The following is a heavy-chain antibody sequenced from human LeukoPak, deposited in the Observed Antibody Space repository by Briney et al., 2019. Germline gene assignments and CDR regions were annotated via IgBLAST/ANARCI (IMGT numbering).Heavy chain of an antibody. D-gene: IGHD6-6*01. J-gene: IGHJ4*02. CDR1: GITFSGRW. Sequence: GGSLRLSCAASGITFSGRWMSWVRQAPGKGLEWVANINEDGSDKYYVDSVKGRFAISRDNAKNSLYLQVNSLRAEDTAVYYCASGGRPFYWGQGTLVTVSS. V-gene: IGHV3-7*01. CDR3: ASGGRPFY. CDR2: INEDGSDK.